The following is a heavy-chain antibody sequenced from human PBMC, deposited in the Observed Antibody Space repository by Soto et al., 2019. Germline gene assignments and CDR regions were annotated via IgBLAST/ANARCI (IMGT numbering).Heavy chain of an antibody. CDR3: AKDKDVLRFLEWSQAAGAFDI. J-gene: IGHJ3*02. D-gene: IGHD3-3*01. Sequence: PGGSLRLSCAASGFTFSSYAMSWVRQAPGKALEWVSAISGSGGSTYYADSVKGRFTISRDNSKDTLYLQMNSLRAEDTAVYYCAKDKDVLRFLEWSQAAGAFDIWGQGTMVTVSS. V-gene: IGHV3-23*01. CDR1: GFTFSSYA. CDR2: ISGSGGST.